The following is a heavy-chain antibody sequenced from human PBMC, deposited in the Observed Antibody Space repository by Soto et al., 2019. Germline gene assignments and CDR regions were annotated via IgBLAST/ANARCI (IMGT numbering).Heavy chain of an antibody. J-gene: IGHJ4*02. D-gene: IGHD5-12*01. CDR3: ARCYLGYENFDI. CDR1: GFTLTKYY. CDR2: INPSGDGT. Sequence: QVQLVQSGAEVKKPGASVKVSCKASGFTLTKYYVHWVRQTPGQGLEWMGMINPSGDGTSFAQKFQGRITMTRDTSTSTVNVEVTSLRSDDTAVYFCARCYLGYENFDIWGQGTLVTVSS. V-gene: IGHV1-46*03.